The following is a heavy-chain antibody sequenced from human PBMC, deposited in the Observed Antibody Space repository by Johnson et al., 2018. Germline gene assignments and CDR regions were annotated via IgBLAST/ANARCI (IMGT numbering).Heavy chain of an antibody. CDR2: ISYDGSNK. D-gene: IGHD1-26*01. Sequence: QVQLVESGGGVVQXGRSLRLSCAASRFTFSSYGMHWVRQAPGKGLEWVAVISYDGSNKYYADSVKGRFPISRDNSKNQLYLQMNSLKTEDTAVYYCTTDSGSYYPSYYYYYMDVWGKGTTVTVSS. J-gene: IGHJ6*03. CDR1: RFTFSSYG. V-gene: IGHV3-30*03. CDR3: TTDSGSYYPSYYYYYMDV.